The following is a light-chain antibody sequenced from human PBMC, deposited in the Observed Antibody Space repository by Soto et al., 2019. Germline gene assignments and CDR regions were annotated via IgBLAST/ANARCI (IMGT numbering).Light chain of an antibody. V-gene: IGLV2-14*01. CDR1: CSDVGGYNY. CDR3: SSYSTSCGPSDV. CDR2: DVT. Sequence: QSALTQPASVSGSPGQSITISCTGTCSDVGGYNYVSWYQQHPGKAPKLMIYDVTNRPSGVSNRFSGSKSGNTASLTISGLQAEDEADYYCSSYSTSCGPSDVFGTGTKLTVL. J-gene: IGLJ1*01.